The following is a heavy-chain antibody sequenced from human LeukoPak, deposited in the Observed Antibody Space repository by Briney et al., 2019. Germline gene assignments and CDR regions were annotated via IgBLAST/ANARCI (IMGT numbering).Heavy chain of an antibody. J-gene: IGHJ3*02. D-gene: IGHD3-22*01. V-gene: IGHV1-69*13. CDR3: ARVLGGTMIVVVNADDAFDI. Sequence: GASVKVSXKASGGTFSSYAISWVRQAPGQGLEWMGGIIPIFGTANYAQKFQGRVTITADESTSTAYMELSSLRSEDTAVYYCARVLGGTMIVVVNADDAFDIWGQGTMVTVSS. CDR1: GGTFSSYA. CDR2: IIPIFGTA.